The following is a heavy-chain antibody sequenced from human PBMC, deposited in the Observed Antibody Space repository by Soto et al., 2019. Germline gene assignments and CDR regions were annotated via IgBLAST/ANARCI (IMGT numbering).Heavy chain of an antibody. V-gene: IGHV1-69*13. J-gene: IGHJ5*02. CDR1: GGTFSSYA. Sequence: GASVKVSCKASGGTFSSYAISWVRQAPGQGLEWMGGIIPIFGTANYAQKFQGRVTITADESTSTAYMELGSLRSEDTAVYYCARDTMVRGVHEFDPWGQGTLVTVSS. CDR3: ARDTMVRGVHEFDP. D-gene: IGHD3-10*01. CDR2: IIPIFGTA.